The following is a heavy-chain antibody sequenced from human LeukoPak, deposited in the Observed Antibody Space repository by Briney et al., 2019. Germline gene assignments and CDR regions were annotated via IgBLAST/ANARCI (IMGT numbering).Heavy chain of an antibody. V-gene: IGHV3-23*01. CDR1: GYTFSTCD. D-gene: IGHD6-19*01. CDR3: AKHLSGSGQYFQH. J-gene: IGHJ1*01. CDR2: ISASGGST. Sequence: PGGSLRLSCAASGYTFSTCDMNWVRQAPGKGLEWVSGISASGGSTFYAESVKGRFNISRHNSKNTLYLQMDSLRAEDTAVYYCAKHLSGSGQYFQHWGQGTLVTVSS.